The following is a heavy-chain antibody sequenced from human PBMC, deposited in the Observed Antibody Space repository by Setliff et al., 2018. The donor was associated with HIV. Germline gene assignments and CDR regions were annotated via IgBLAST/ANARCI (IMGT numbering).Heavy chain of an antibody. V-gene: IGHV1-3*01. D-gene: IGHD3-10*01. CDR2: INAGNGNT. CDR3: TRGGFDY. J-gene: IGHJ4*02. CDR1: GYTFANYA. Sequence: ASVKVSCKASGYTFANYAIHCVRQAPGQSLEWMGGINAGNGNTKYSQRFQGRVTITRDTSASTPYMDLNSLRSEDTAVYYCTRGGFDYWGQGTLVTVSS.